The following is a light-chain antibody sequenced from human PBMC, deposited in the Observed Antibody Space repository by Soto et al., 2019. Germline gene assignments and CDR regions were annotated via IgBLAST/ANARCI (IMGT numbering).Light chain of an antibody. CDR2: DVT. Sequence: SALTQPASVSGSPGQSIAISCTGTSSDVGLYNYVSWYQQHPDKVPKLIIYDVTNRPSGVSDRFSGSKSGNTASLTISGLQADDEADYYCSSFTTSSTYVFGTGTQLTVL. CDR1: SSDVGLYNY. V-gene: IGLV2-14*01. CDR3: SSFTTSSTYV. J-gene: IGLJ1*01.